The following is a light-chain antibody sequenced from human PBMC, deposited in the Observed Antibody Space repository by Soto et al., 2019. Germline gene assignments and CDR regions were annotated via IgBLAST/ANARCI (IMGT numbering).Light chain of an antibody. CDR3: SSYAGRNSVL. J-gene: IGLJ3*02. Sequence: QSALTQPPSASGSPGQSVTISCTGTSSDVGGYNYVSWYQQHPGKAPKLMIFEVSMRPSGVPDRFSGSKSGNTASLTVSGLQDEDEADYYCSSYAGRNSVLFGGGTKVTVL. CDR1: SSDVGGYNY. V-gene: IGLV2-8*01. CDR2: EVS.